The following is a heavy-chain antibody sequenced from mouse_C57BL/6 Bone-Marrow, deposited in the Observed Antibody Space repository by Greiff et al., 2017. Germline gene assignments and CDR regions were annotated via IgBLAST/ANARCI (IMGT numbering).Heavy chain of an antibody. CDR3: ARWGAQATLYAMDY. V-gene: IGHV1-69*01. D-gene: IGHD3-2*02. CDR2: IDPSDSYT. J-gene: IGHJ4*01. Sequence: VQLQQSGAELVMPGASVKLSCKASGYTFTSYWMHWVKQRPGQGLEWIGEIDPSDSYTNYNQKFKGKSTLTVDKSSSPAYMQLSSLTSEDSAVYYCARWGAQATLYAMDYWGQGTSVTVSS. CDR1: GYTFTSYW.